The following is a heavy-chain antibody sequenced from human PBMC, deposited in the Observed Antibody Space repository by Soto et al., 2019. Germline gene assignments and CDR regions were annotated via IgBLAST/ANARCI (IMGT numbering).Heavy chain of an antibody. V-gene: IGHV4-59*11. D-gene: IGHD1-26*01. Sequence: ASVTNRLPKTVSDGSSVDLGGRWIRQPPGKRLEWIGYIYYSGSTNYNPSLKSRVTISVDTSKNQFSLKLSSVTAADTAVYYCAREGATNLDYWGQGTLVTVSS. CDR3: AREGATNLDY. J-gene: IGHJ4*02. CDR2: IYYSGST. CDR1: DGSSVDLG.